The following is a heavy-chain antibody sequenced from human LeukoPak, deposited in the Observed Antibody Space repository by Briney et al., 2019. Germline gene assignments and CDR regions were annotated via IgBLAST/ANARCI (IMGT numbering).Heavy chain of an antibody. Sequence: SETLSLTCTVSGGSMNNYYWNWIRQPAGKALEWIGHIYSDGSTNYNAPLKSRVTMSIDTSKKQVSLKLSSVTAADTAIYFCAGPAEMSFDIWGQGTMVIVSS. J-gene: IGHJ3*02. CDR1: GGSMNNYY. CDR2: IYSDGST. D-gene: IGHD2-2*01. V-gene: IGHV4-4*07. CDR3: AGPAEMSFDI.